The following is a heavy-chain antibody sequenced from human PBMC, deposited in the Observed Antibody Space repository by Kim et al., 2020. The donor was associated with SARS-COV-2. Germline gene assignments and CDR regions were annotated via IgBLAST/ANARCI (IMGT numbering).Heavy chain of an antibody. J-gene: IGHJ6*02. CDR2: ISNSGGKK. D-gene: IGHD3-10*01. V-gene: IGHV3-23*01. CDR1: GFTFSTGG. CDR3: AKRKTGSDLNVMEV. Sequence: GGSLRLSCADSGFTFSTGGMSWVRKAPGKGLEAVSGISNSGGKKDATDAVKGRLSISGENYRNRQDLQKNSLRAGNRGIDEWAKRKTGSDLNVMEVWGQG.